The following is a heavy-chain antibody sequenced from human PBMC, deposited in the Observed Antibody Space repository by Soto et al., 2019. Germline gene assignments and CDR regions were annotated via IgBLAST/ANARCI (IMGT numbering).Heavy chain of an antibody. J-gene: IGHJ4*02. CDR1: GGTFSGYA. V-gene: IGHV1-69*13. D-gene: IGHD3-3*01. CDR3: ASDFRVVIPPGY. Sequence: SVKVSCKASGGTFSGYAISWVRQAPGQGLEWMGGIIPIFGTANYAQKFQGRVTITADESTSTAYMELSSLRSEDTAVYYCASDFRVVIPPGYWGQGTLVTVSS. CDR2: IIPIFGTA.